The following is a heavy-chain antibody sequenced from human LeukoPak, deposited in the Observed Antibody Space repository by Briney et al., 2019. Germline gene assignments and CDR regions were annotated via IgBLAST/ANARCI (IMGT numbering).Heavy chain of an antibody. J-gene: IGHJ5*02. CDR3: ARDRYDFWSGTINWFDP. Sequence: PGGSLRLSCAASGFTFSSYSMNWVRQAPGKGLEWVPSISSSSSYIYYADSVKGRFTISRDNAKNSLYLQMNSLRAEDTAVYYCARDRYDFWSGTINWFDPWGQGTLVTVSS. D-gene: IGHD3-3*01. CDR1: GFTFSSYS. CDR2: ISSSSSYI. V-gene: IGHV3-21*01.